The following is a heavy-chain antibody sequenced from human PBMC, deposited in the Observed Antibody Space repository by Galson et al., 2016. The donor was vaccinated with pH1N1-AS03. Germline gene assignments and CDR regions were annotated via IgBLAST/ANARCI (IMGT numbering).Heavy chain of an antibody. Sequence: SLRLSCAASGFSLSDYGMHWVRQAPGKGLVWVGFIRSKVYSGTAEYAASLKGRLTISRDDSKSIAYLELNSLKTEDTAVYYCSRLSGYYYYMDVWGKGITVTVSS. CDR1: GFSLSDYG. D-gene: IGHD1-14*01. CDR2: IRSKVYSGTA. V-gene: IGHV3-49*04. CDR3: SRLSGYYYYMDV. J-gene: IGHJ6*03.